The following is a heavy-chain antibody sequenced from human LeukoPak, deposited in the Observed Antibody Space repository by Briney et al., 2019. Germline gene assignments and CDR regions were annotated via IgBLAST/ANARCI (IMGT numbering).Heavy chain of an antibody. V-gene: IGHV4-61*08. D-gene: IGHD2-15*01. CDR3: AREAGNIVVMDV. J-gene: IGHJ6*04. CDR1: GGSISSGDYY. CDR2: IYYSGST. Sequence: SETLSLTCSVSGGSISSGDYYWSWIRQPPGKGLEWIGYIYYSGSTNYNPSLKSRVTKSVDTSKNQFSLKLSSVTAADTAVYYCAREAGNIVVMDVWGKGTTVTVSS.